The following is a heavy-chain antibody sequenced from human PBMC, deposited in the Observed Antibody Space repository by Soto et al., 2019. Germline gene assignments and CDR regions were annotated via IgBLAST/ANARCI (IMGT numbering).Heavy chain of an antibody. CDR1: GGTFSSYT. CDR3: ARGQAVAGGGNVVDY. J-gene: IGHJ4*02. D-gene: IGHD2-15*01. CDR2: IIPIFGTA. V-gene: IGHV1-69*12. Sequence: QVQLVQSGAEVKKPGSSVKVSCKASGGTFSSYTINWVRQAPGQGLGWIGGIIPIFGTANYAQKFQGRGTSAADESTSTAYMGLGTLRDTAVYYGARGQAVAGGGNVVDYWGQGTRVTVSS.